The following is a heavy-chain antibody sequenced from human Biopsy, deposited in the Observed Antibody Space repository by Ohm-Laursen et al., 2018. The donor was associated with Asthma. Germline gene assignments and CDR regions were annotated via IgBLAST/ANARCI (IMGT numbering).Heavy chain of an antibody. Sequence: ASVKVSCKSSGYPFIDYYVHWVRQAPGQGLEWMGRINPNIGSTNYAQKFQGRVTMTRDTSVNTAFMVLSRLRSEDTAVYYCARIKIRSGAGSDRYFDLWGRGTLVTVSS. V-gene: IGHV1-2*06. CDR2: INPNIGST. J-gene: IGHJ2*01. CDR3: ARIKIRSGAGSDRYFDL. D-gene: IGHD3-16*01. CDR1: GYPFIDYY.